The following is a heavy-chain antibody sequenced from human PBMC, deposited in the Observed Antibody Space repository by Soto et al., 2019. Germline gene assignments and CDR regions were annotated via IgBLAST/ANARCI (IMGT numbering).Heavy chain of an antibody. Sequence: SETLSLTCTVSGGSIISGGYYWSWIRQHPGKGLEWIGYIDYSGSTYYNPSLKSRVTISVDTSKNQFSLKLSSVTAADTSVYYCARGKIFDYVWGSSRYSLDYWGQGTLVTVSS. J-gene: IGHJ4*02. CDR3: ARGKIFDYVWGSSRYSLDY. CDR2: IDYSGST. CDR1: GGSIISGGYY. V-gene: IGHV4-31*03. D-gene: IGHD3-16*02.